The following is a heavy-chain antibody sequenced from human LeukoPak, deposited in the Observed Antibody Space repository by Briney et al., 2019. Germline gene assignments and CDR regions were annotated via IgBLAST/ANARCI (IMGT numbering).Heavy chain of an antibody. CDR3: ARGQSQFDY. CDR2: INPNSGNA. Sequence: GASLKLSCKASGYTFTSYAINWVRQATGQGLEWMGLINPNSGNAVYAQKFQGRVTITRNTSITTAYMELTSLRSEDTAMYYCARGQSQFDYWGQGTLVTVSS. J-gene: IGHJ4*02. CDR1: GYTFTSYA. V-gene: IGHV1-8*01.